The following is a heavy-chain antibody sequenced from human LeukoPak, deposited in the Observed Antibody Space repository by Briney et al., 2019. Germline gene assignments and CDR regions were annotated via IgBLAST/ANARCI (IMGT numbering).Heavy chain of an antibody. J-gene: IGHJ3*02. CDR2: IYDSGST. V-gene: IGHV4-59*01. CDR3: ARYRAFDI. Sequence: SDTLSLTCTVSGHSTRGYFWSWIRLPPGKGLDWIGYIYDSGSTDYNPSLKCPASISVDTSKNKLSLRLSSVTAADPAVYYCARYRAFDIWGQGTMVTVSS. CDR1: GHSTRGYF.